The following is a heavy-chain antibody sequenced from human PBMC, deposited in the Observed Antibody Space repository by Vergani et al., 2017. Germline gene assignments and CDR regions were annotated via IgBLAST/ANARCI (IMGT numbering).Heavy chain of an antibody. CDR1: GFSLSTTGMR. CDR2: IDWDEDK. V-gene: IGHV2-70*04. J-gene: IGHJ4*02. Sequence: QVTLRESGPALVKPTQTLTLTCTFSGFSLSTTGMRVSWIRQPPGKALEWLARIDWDEDKFYSTSLKTRLTISKDTSKNQVVLTMTNMDPVDTATYYCARSSMVRGVSLVFDYWGQGTLVTVSS. D-gene: IGHD3-10*01. CDR3: ARSSMVRGVSLVFDY.